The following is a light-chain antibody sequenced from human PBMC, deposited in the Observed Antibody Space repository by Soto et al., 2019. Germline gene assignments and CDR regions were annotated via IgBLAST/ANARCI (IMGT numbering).Light chain of an antibody. V-gene: IGKV1-39*01. J-gene: IGKJ1*01. Sequence: DIEMTQSPSCLSASVGETITITCRASQSISSSLNWFQHSPGQPPKLLLFAASNLHAGVPPRFSGSGSGTSFSLTIRSLQPEDFATYYCQQSFNLPRTFGPGTRVEFK. CDR3: QQSFNLPRT. CDR2: AAS. CDR1: QSISSS.